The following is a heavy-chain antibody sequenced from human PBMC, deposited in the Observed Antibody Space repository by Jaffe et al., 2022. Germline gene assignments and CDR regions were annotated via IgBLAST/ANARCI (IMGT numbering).Heavy chain of an antibody. D-gene: IGHD4-17*01. V-gene: IGHV4-39*01. CDR2: IYYSGST. J-gene: IGHJ4*02. Sequence: QLQLQESGPGLVKPSETLSLTCTVSGGSISSSSYYWGWIRQPPGKGLEWIGSIYYSGSTYYNPSLKSRVTISVDTSKNQFSLKLSSVTAADTAVYYCARQGQGHGDPSYFDYWGQGTLVTVSS. CDR3: ARQGQGHGDPSYFDY. CDR1: GGSISSSSYY.